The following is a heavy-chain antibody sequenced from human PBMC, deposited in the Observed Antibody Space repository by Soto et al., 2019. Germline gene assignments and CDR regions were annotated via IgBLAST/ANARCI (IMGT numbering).Heavy chain of an antibody. V-gene: IGHV1-24*01. J-gene: IGHJ4*02. Sequence: ASVKVSCKVSGYTLTELSMHWVRQAPGKGLEWMGGFDPEDGETIYAQKFQGRVTMTEGTSTDTAYMELSSLRSEDTAVYYCARFTDYYFDYWGQGTLVTVSS. D-gene: IGHD2-21*02. CDR1: GYTLTELS. CDR3: ARFTDYYFDY. CDR2: FDPEDGET.